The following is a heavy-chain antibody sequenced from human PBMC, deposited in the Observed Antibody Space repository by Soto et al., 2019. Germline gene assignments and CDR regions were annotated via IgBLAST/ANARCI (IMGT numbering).Heavy chain of an antibody. CDR2: INHSGST. D-gene: IGHD5-12*01. CDR3: ARGRADIVATTLDY. V-gene: IGHV4-34*01. J-gene: IGHJ4*02. Sequence: SETLSLTCAVYGGSFSGYYWSWIRQPPGKGLEWIGEINHSGSTNYNPSLKSRVTISVDTSKNQFSLKLSSVTAADTAVYYCARGRADIVATTLDYWGQGTLVTVSS. CDR1: GGSFSGYY.